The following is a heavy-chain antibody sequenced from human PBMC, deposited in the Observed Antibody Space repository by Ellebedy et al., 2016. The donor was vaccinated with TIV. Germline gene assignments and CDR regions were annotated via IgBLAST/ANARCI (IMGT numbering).Heavy chain of an antibody. CDR3: ARGRYSGHVGYGMDV. J-gene: IGHJ6*02. D-gene: IGHD5-12*01. CDR2: MNPNSGNT. V-gene: IGHV1-8*01. CDR1: GYTFTSYD. Sequence: ASVKVSCXASGYTFTSYDINWVRQATGQGLEWMGWMNPNSGNTGYAQKFQGRVTMTRNTSISTAYMELSSLRSEDTAVYYCARGRYSGHVGYGMDVWGQGTTVTVSS.